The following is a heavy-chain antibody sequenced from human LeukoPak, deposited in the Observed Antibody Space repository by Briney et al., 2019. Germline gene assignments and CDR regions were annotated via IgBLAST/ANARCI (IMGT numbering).Heavy chain of an antibody. J-gene: IGHJ4*02. CDR2: ISGSGGST. CDR1: GFTFSRYA. CDR3: ASRWCGALFPFDY. D-gene: IGHD3-10*01. Sequence: PGGSLRLSCAASGFTFSRYAMSWVRQAPGKGLEWVSAISGSGGSTYYADSVKGRFTISRDNSKNTLYLQMNSLRAEAPADYYCASRWCGALFPFDYWGQGPLVTVCS. V-gene: IGHV3-23*01.